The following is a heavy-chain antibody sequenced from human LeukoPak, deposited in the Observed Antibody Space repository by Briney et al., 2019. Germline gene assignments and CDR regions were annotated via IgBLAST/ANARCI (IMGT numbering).Heavy chain of an antibody. V-gene: IGHV4-4*07. CDR1: GGTISSYY. D-gene: IGHD2-2*01. CDR3: ARGGCSSTSCYDAFDI. Sequence: PSETLSLTCTVSGGTISSYYWGWIRQPAGKGLEWIGRIYTSGSTNYNPSLKSRVTMSVDTSKNQFSLKLSSVTAADTAVYYCARGGCSSTSCYDAFDIWGQGTMVTVSS. CDR2: IYTSGST. J-gene: IGHJ3*02.